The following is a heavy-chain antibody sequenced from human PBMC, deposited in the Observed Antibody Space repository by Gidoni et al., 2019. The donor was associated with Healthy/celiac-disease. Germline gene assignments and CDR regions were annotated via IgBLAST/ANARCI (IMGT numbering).Heavy chain of an antibody. Sequence: QMQLVQSGPEVKKPGPSVKVSCKASGFTFTSSAVQWVRQARGQRLEWIGWIVVGSGNTNYAQKFQERVTITRDMSTSTAYMELSSLRSEDTAVYYCAASPLHQLLYGANWFDPWGQGTLVTVSS. CDR2: IVVGSGNT. CDR1: GFTFTSSA. V-gene: IGHV1-58*01. CDR3: AASPLHQLLYGANWFDP. D-gene: IGHD2-2*02. J-gene: IGHJ5*02.